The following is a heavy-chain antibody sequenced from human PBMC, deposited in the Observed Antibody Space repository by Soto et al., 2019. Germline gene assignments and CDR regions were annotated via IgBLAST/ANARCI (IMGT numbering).Heavy chain of an antibody. V-gene: IGHV5-10-1*01. D-gene: IGHD4-17*01. Sequence: PGESLKISCKGSGYSFTSYWISWVRQMPGKGLEWMGRIDPSDSYTNYSPSFQGHVTISADKSISTAYLQWSSLKASDTAMYYCACIFQTTVISYYYYGMDVWGQGTTVTVSS. J-gene: IGHJ6*02. CDR1: GYSFTSYW. CDR2: IDPSDSYT. CDR3: ACIFQTTVISYYYYGMDV.